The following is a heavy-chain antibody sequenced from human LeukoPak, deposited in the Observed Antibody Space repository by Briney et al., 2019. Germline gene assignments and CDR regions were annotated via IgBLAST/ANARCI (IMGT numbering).Heavy chain of an antibody. V-gene: IGHV5-51*01. CDR3: ARHQGATPGTFDY. CDR2: IYPGDSDT. J-gene: IGHJ4*02. D-gene: IGHD1-26*01. Sequence: HGESLKISCQGSGYTFTSYWIGWVRQLPGKGLEWMGIIYPGDSDTRYSPSFQGQVTISADKSISTAYLQWSSLKASDTAMYYCARHQGATPGTFDYWGQGTLVTVSS. CDR1: GYTFTSYW.